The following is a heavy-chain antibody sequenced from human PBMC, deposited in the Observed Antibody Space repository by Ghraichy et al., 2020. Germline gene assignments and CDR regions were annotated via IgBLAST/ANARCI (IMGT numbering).Heavy chain of an antibody. CDR3: ARDDNWKQLDS. CDR2: IWFDGSNK. D-gene: IGHD1-1*01. Sequence: GGSLRLSCAASGFTFRSSGMHWVRQAPGKGLEWVALIWFDGSNKYYAGSVKGRFTVSRDNSKNTLYLQMNSLRAEDTAVYYCARDDNWKQLDSWGQGTRVTVSS. J-gene: IGHJ4*02. CDR1: GFTFRSSG. V-gene: IGHV3-33*01.